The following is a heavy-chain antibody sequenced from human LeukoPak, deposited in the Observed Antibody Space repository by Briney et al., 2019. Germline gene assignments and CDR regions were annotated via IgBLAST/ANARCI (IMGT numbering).Heavy chain of an antibody. CDR2: IKHDGGEK. CDR3: ARPKVFGTNWDV. CDR1: GFTFSSYW. J-gene: IGHJ6*02. D-gene: IGHD2-2*01. V-gene: IGHV3-7*01. Sequence: SGGSLRLSCAASGFTFSSYWMTWVRQTPGKGLEWVANIKHDGGEKYYVDSVKGRFTISRDNAKNSLYLQMNSLRVDDTAVYYCARPKVFGTNWDVWGQGTTVTV.